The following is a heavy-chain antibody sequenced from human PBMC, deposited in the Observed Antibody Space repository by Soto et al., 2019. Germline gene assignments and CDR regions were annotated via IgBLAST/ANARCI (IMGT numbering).Heavy chain of an antibody. CDR2: ISGSGGST. D-gene: IGHD3-22*01. Sequence: GGSLGLSCAASGFTFSSYAMSWVRQAPGKGLEWVSAISGSGGSTYYADSVKGRFTISRDNSKNTLYLQMNSLRAEDTAVYYCAKDRRKTVVAITGSYWGQGTLVTVSS. CDR3: AKDRRKTVVAITGSY. J-gene: IGHJ4*02. V-gene: IGHV3-23*01. CDR1: GFTFSSYA.